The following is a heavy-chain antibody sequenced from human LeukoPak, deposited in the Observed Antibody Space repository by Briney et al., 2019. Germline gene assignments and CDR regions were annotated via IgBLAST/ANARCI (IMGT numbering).Heavy chain of an antibody. CDR2: IYYSEST. J-gene: IGHJ4*02. CDR3: ARRSRNSYGRIFDY. Sequence: SETLSLTCTVSGGSISSSSYYWGWIRQPPGKGLEWIGNIYYSESTYYNPSLKSRVTISVDTSKNQFSLKLSSVTAADTAVYYCARRSRNSYGRIFDYWGQGTLVTVSS. CDR1: GGSISSSSYY. D-gene: IGHD5-18*01. V-gene: IGHV4-39*01.